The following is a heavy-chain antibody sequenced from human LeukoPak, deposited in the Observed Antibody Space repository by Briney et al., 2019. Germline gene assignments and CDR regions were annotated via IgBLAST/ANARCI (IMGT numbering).Heavy chain of an antibody. CDR3: ARETLPDPSYYFDY. D-gene: IGHD3-16*02. CDR2: IYTSGST. Sequence: SETLSLTCTVSGGSISSGSYYWSWIRQPAGKGLEWIGRIYTSGSTNYNPSLKSRVTISVDTSKNQFSLKLSSVTAADTAVYYCARETLPDPSYYFDYWGQGTLVTVSS. CDR1: GGSISSGSYY. V-gene: IGHV4-61*02. J-gene: IGHJ4*02.